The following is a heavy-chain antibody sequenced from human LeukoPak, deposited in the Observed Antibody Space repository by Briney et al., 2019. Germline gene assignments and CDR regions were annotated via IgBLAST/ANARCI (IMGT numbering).Heavy chain of an antibody. CDR3: ARDLAEGIYDYSNYEPLNPFDY. Sequence: ASVKVSCKASGGTFSSYAISWVRQAPGQGLEWMGGIIPIFGTANYAQKFQGRVTITADESTSTAYMELSSLRSEDTAVYYCARDLAEGIYDYSNYEPLNPFDYWGQGTLVTVSS. CDR2: IIPIFGTA. V-gene: IGHV1-69*01. CDR1: GGTFSSYA. D-gene: IGHD4-11*01. J-gene: IGHJ4*02.